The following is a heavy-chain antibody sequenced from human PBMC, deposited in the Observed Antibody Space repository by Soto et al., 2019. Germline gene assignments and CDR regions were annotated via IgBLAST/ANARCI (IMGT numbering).Heavy chain of an antibody. Sequence: GGSLRLSCAASGFTFSSYAMHWVRQAPGTGLEWVAVISYDGSNKYYADSVKGRFTISRDNSKNTLYLQMNSLRAEDTAGYYCARGDPLPGCMDVWGQGTTVTVSS. CDR2: ISYDGSNK. CDR1: GFTFSSYA. CDR3: ARGDPLPGCMDV. V-gene: IGHV3-30-3*01. J-gene: IGHJ6*02.